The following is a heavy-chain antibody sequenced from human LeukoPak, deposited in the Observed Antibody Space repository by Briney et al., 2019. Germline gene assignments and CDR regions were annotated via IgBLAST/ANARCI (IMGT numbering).Heavy chain of an antibody. CDR1: GFTLSSYG. D-gene: IGHD5-18*01. CDR2: ISYNGHNK. Sequence: GGSLRLSCAASGFTLSSYGMHWVRQAPGKGLEWVAVISYNGHNKYSADSVKGRFTISRDNSKNTLYLQMNSLRAEDTAIYYCAKDPGMAVYSYGYDAFDIWGQGTMVTVSS. J-gene: IGHJ3*02. CDR3: AKDPGMAVYSYGYDAFDI. V-gene: IGHV3-30*18.